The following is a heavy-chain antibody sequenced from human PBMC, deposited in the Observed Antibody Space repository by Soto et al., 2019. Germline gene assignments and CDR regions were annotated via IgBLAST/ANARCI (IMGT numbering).Heavy chain of an antibody. D-gene: IGHD6-19*01. CDR1: SGSISSSNW. CDR3: ARGGVAVAGMGFDY. J-gene: IGHJ4*02. CDR2: IYHSGST. Sequence: SETLSLTCAVSSGSISSSNWWSWVRQPPGKGLEWIGEIYHSGSTNYNPSLKSRVTISVDKSKNQFSLKLSSVTAADTAVYYCARGGVAVAGMGFDYWGQGTLVTVSS. V-gene: IGHV4-4*02.